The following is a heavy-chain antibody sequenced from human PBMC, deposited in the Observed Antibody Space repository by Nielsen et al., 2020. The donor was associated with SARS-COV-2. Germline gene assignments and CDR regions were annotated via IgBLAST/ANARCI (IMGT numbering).Heavy chain of an antibody. J-gene: IGHJ4*02. V-gene: IGHV3-30*18. D-gene: IGHD3-16*01. Sequence: GGSLRPSCAASGFTFSSYGMHWVRQAPGKGLEWVAVISYDGSNKYYADSVKGRFTISRDNSKNTLYLQMNSLRAEDTAVYYCAKDGVRRGYFDYWGQGTLVTVSA. CDR1: GFTFSSYG. CDR3: AKDGVRRGYFDY. CDR2: ISYDGSNK.